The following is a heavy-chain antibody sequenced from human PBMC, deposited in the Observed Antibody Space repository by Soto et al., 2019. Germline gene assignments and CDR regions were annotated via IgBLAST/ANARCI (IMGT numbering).Heavy chain of an antibody. D-gene: IGHD6-19*01. CDR3: ARGNKWLASDY. V-gene: IGHV4-34*01. Sequence: PSETLSLTCAVYGGSFSGYYWSWIRQPPGKGLEWIGEINHSGSTNYNPSLKSRVTISVDTSKNRFSLKLSSVTAADTAVYYCARGNKWLASDYWGQGTLVTVSS. CDR2: INHSGST. CDR1: GGSFSGYY. J-gene: IGHJ4*02.